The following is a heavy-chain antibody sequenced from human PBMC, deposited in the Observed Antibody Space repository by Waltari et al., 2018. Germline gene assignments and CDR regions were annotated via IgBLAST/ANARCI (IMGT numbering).Heavy chain of an antibody. J-gene: IGHJ6*03. V-gene: IGHV3-21*01. Sequence: EVQLVESGGGLVKPGGSLRLSCAASGFTFSSYSMNWVRQAPGKGLEWVSSISSSSSDKYEADSVKGRFTISRDNAKNSLYLQMNSLRAEDTAVYYCARDSGYSNEYYYYYYMDVWGKGTTVTVSS. D-gene: IGHD4-4*01. CDR3: ARDSGYSNEYYYYYYMDV. CDR2: ISSSSSDK. CDR1: GFTFSSYS.